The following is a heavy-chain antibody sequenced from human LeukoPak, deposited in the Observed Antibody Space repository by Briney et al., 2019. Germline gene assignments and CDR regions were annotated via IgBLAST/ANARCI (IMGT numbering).Heavy chain of an antibody. V-gene: IGHV1-69*06. J-gene: IGHJ4*02. CDR2: IIPIFGAA. CDR3: ARVVGVTIYYFDY. Sequence: SVKVSCKASGGTFSSYDINWVRQAPGQGLEWMGGIIPIFGAANYAQKFQGRVTITADSSTSSGYMELSSLRSEDTAVYYCARVVGVTIYYFDYWGQGTLVTVSS. D-gene: IGHD2-15*01. CDR1: GGTFSSYD.